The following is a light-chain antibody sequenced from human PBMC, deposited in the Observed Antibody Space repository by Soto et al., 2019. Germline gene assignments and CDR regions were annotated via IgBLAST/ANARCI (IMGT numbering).Light chain of an antibody. CDR1: QSVSSY. J-gene: IGKJ2*01. V-gene: IGKV3-11*01. CDR2: DAS. CDR3: QQRSDWPPYT. Sequence: EIVLTQSTATLSLSPGERATLSCRASQSVSSYLAWYQQKPGQAPRLLIYDASNSAAGIPARFIGSGSGPDVTLTISSLDPEDFAVYFGQQRSDWPPYTLGQGTKLDIK.